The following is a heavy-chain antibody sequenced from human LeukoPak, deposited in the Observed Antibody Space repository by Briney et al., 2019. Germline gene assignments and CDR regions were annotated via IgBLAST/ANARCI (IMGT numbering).Heavy chain of an antibody. CDR2: IKQDGSEK. D-gene: IGHD6-19*01. CDR1: GFTFSSYW. Sequence: GGSLRLSCAASGFTFSSYWMSWVRQAPGKGLEWVANIKQDGSEKYYVDSVKGRFAISRDNVKNSLYLQMNSLRAEDTAVYYCARAAVAGIPYYYMDVWGKGTTVTVSS. V-gene: IGHV3-7*01. J-gene: IGHJ6*03. CDR3: ARAAVAGIPYYYMDV.